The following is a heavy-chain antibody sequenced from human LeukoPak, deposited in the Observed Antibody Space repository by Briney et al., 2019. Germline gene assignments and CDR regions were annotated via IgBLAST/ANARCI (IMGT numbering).Heavy chain of an antibody. Sequence: GGSLRLSCAASGFTFSSYSMNWVRQAPGKGLGWVSSISSSSSYIYYADSVKGRFTISRDNAKNSLYLQMNSLRAEDTAVYYCARDSVTYYYDLYNNFWGQGTLVTVSS. CDR3: ARDSVTYYYDLYNNF. V-gene: IGHV3-21*01. J-gene: IGHJ4*02. CDR1: GFTFSSYS. CDR2: ISSSSSYI. D-gene: IGHD3-22*01.